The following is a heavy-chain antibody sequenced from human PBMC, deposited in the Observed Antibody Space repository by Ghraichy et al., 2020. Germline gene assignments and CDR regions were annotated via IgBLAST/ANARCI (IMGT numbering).Heavy chain of an antibody. CDR3: ARDLGLQGDTAYGMDV. CDR2: ISSSSSTI. Sequence: GGSLRLSCAASGFTFSSYSMNWVRQAPGKGLEWVSYISSSSSTIYYADSVKGRFTISRDNAKNSLYLQMNSLRDEDTAVYYCARDLGLQGDTAYGMDVWGQGTTVTVSS. CDR1: GFTFSSYS. J-gene: IGHJ6*02. V-gene: IGHV3-48*02. D-gene: IGHD4-11*01.